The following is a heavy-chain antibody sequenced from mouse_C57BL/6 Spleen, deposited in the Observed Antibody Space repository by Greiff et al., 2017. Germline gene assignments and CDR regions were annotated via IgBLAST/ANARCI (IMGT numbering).Heavy chain of an antibody. Sequence: QVQLQQSGAELVRPGASVKLSCKASGYTFTSYWMHWVKQRPGQGLEWIGEIDPSDSYTNYNQKFKGKSTLTVDKSSSTAYMQLSSLTSEDSAVYYCARWGGGSSSYYYFDYWGQGTTLTVSS. CDR2: IDPSDSYT. V-gene: IGHV1-69*01. J-gene: IGHJ2*01. D-gene: IGHD1-1*01. CDR1: GYTFTSYW. CDR3: ARWGGGSSSYYYFDY.